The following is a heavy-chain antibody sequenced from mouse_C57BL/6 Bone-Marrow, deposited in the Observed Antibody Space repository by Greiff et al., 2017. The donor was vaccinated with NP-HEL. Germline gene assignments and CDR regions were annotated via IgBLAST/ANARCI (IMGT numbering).Heavy chain of an antibody. V-gene: IGHV1-72*01. J-gene: IGHJ1*03. D-gene: IGHD1-1*01. CDR3: ARLSYYYGRGYFDV. CDR1: GYTFTSYW. Sequence: VQLQQPGAELVKPGASVKLSCKASGYTFTSYWMHWVKQRPGRGLEWIGRIDPNSGGTKYNEKFKSKATLTVAKPSSTAYMQLSSLTSEYSSVYYCARLSYYYGRGYFDVWGTGTTVTVSS. CDR2: IDPNSGGT.